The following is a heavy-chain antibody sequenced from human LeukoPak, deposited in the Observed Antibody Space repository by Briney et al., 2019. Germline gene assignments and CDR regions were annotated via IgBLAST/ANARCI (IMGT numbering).Heavy chain of an antibody. V-gene: IGHV3-23*01. Sequence: GGSLRLSCAASGFTFSSYAMSWVRQAPGKGLEWVSVISGSGDKTYYADSVKGRFTISRDNSKNTLYLQMHSLRAEDTAVYYCAKDRMGDRNDPYYFDNWGQGALVTVSS. J-gene: IGHJ4*02. CDR2: ISGSGDKT. D-gene: IGHD1-14*01. CDR3: AKDRMGDRNDPYYFDN. CDR1: GFTFSSYA.